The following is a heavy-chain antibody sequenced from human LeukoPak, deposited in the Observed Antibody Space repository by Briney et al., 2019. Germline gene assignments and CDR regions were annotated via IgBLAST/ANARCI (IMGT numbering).Heavy chain of an antibody. V-gene: IGHV3-53*01. Sequence: GGSLRLSCAASGFTLSSNYMSWVRQAPGKGLEWVSVIYSGGSTYYADSVKGRFTISRDNSKNTLYLQMNSLRAEDTAVYYCARGSYSSSWYNWGQGTLVTVSS. CDR1: GFTLSSNY. J-gene: IGHJ4*02. CDR2: IYSGGST. D-gene: IGHD6-13*01. CDR3: ARGSYSSSWYN.